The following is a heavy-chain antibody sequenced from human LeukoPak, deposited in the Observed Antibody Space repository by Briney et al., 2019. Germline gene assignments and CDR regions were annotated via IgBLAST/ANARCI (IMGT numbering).Heavy chain of an antibody. D-gene: IGHD4-11*01. CDR3: ARDDYSTTFDY. V-gene: IGHV3-33*01. J-gene: IGHJ4*02. CDR1: GFTFSSYG. Sequence: GGSLRLPCAASGFTFSSYGMHWVRQAPGKGLEWVAVIWYDGSNKYYADSVKGRFTISRDNSKNTLYLQMNSLRAEDTAVYYCARDDYSTTFDYWGQGTLVTVSS. CDR2: IWYDGSNK.